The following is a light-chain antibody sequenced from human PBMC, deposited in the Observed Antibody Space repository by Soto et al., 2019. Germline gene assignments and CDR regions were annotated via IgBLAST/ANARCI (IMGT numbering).Light chain of an antibody. CDR1: QSVSSN. V-gene: IGKV3-15*01. Sequence: EIVMTQSPATLSVSPGERATLSCRASQSVSSNLAWYHQKPGQAPRLFIYGASTRATGIAARFSGSGSGTEFTLTISSLQSEDFAVYYCQQYNNWPQTFGQGTKVDIK. J-gene: IGKJ1*01. CDR3: QQYNNWPQT. CDR2: GAS.